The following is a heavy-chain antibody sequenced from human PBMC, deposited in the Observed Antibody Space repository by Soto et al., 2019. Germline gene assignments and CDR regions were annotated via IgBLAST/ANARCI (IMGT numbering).Heavy chain of an antibody. Sequence: EVQLVESGGGLVQPGRSLRLSCAASGFTFDDYAMHWVRQAPGKGLEWVSGIRWNSGSIGYADSVKGRFTISRDNAKNSLYLQMNSLRAEDTALYYCAKDMGGIAVAGPTPDYWGQGTLVTVSS. J-gene: IGHJ4*02. V-gene: IGHV3-9*01. D-gene: IGHD6-19*01. CDR3: AKDMGGIAVAGPTPDY. CDR1: GFTFDDYA. CDR2: IRWNSGSI.